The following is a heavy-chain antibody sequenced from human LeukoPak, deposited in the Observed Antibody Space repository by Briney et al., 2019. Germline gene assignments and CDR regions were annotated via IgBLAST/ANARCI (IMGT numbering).Heavy chain of an antibody. V-gene: IGHV3-48*03. Sequence: GGSLRLSCAASGFTFSSYEMNWVRQAPGKGLEWLSYISSSGSTVYYADSVKGRFTISRDNGKNSLYLQMNSLRAEDTAVNYCARGYYYDSTGYNPFDYWGQGALVTVSS. J-gene: IGHJ4*02. CDR1: GFTFSSYE. CDR3: ARGYYYDSTGYNPFDY. CDR2: ISSSGSTV. D-gene: IGHD3-22*01.